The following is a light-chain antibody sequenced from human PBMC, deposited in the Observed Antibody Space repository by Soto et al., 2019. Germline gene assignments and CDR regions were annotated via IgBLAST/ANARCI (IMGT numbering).Light chain of an antibody. Sequence: QSALTQPASVSGSPGXXITISCTXXXXXVGGYNYVSWYQQHPGKAPKLMIYDVSNRPSGVSNRFSGSKSGNTASLTISGLQAEDEADYYCSSYTSSSTLVFGGGTKLTVL. V-gene: IGLV2-14*01. CDR3: SSYTSSSTLV. CDR1: XXXVGGYNY. CDR2: DVS. J-gene: IGLJ2*01.